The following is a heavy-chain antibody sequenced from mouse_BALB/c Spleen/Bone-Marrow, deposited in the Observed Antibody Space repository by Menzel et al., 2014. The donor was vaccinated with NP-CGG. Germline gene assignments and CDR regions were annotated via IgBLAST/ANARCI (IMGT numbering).Heavy chain of an antibody. V-gene: IGHV1S22*01. CDR1: GYTFTSYW. CDR3: TRSPITTVVAETMDY. CDR2: IYPGSGST. D-gene: IGHD1-1*01. J-gene: IGHJ4*01. Sequence: LKHSGSELVRPGASVKLSCKASGYTFTSYWMHWVKQRPGQGLEWIGNIYPGSGSTNYDEKFKTKATLTVDTSSSTAYMQLSSLTSEDSAVYYCTRSPITTVVAETMDYWGQGTSVTVSS.